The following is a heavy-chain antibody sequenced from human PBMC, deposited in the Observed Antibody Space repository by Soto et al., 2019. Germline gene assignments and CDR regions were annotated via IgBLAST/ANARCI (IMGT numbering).Heavy chain of an antibody. Sequence: ASVKVSCKASGGTFSSYTISWVRQAHGQGLEWMGRIIPILGIANYAQKFQGRVTITADKSTSTAYMELSSLRSEDTAVYYCAREPGGGEYSGYDKYFQHWGQGTLVTVSS. CDR3: AREPGGGEYSGYDKYFQH. J-gene: IGHJ1*01. D-gene: IGHD5-12*01. CDR2: IIPILGIA. V-gene: IGHV1-69*04. CDR1: GGTFSSYT.